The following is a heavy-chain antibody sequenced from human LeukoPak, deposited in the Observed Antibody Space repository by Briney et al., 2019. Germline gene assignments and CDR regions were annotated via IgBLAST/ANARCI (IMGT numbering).Heavy chain of an antibody. D-gene: IGHD3-10*01. CDR3: AREGDGRSGEVRAFDI. J-gene: IGHJ3*02. V-gene: IGHV1-18*01. CDR2: ISLYNADT. Sequence: ASVKVSCKASGYTFNTYGVTWVRQAPGQGLEWLGWISLYNADTNYAQKLQGRATMSTDTSTTTAYMELRSLRSDDTAVYYCAREGDGRSGEVRAFDIWGQGTMVTVSS. CDR1: GYTFNTYG.